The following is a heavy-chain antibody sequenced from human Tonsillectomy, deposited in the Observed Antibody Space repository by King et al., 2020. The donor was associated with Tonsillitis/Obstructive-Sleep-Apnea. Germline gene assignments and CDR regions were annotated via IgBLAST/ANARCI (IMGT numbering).Heavy chain of an antibody. CDR2: IKGDGTET. CDR1: GFIFSNYW. Sequence: VQLVESGGDLVQPGGSLRLSCEASGFIFSNYWVHWVRQAPGKGPVWVSHIKGDGTETNYADFVKGRFTIFRDNAENTLSLQMYGLRAEDTAVYYCAKGGTYYSVPLDLWGQGTLVTVSS. CDR3: AKGGTYYSVPLDL. V-gene: IGHV3-74*01. D-gene: IGHD1-26*01. J-gene: IGHJ5*02.